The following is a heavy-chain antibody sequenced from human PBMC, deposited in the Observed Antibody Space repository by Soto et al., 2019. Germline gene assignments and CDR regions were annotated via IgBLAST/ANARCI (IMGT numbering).Heavy chain of an antibody. CDR3: ARDREYYYDSSGNYYYHYGMDV. CDR2: ISGYNGNT. J-gene: IGHJ6*02. V-gene: IGHV1-18*04. Sequence: ASVKVSCKASGYTFTNYGISWVRQAPGQGLEWMGWISGYNGNTKYAQKFQGRVTMTTDTPTNTAYMELRSLRSDDTAVYYCARDREYYYDSSGNYYYHYGMDVWGQGTRVTVSS. CDR1: GYTFTNYG. D-gene: IGHD3-22*01.